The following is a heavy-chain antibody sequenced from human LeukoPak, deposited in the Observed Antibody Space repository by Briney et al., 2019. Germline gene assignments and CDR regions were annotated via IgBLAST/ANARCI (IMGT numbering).Heavy chain of an antibody. D-gene: IGHD6-19*01. V-gene: IGHV1-18*01. CDR2: ISAYDGNT. CDR3: ARATGIAVARWFDP. CDR1: GYTFTSYG. J-gene: IGHJ5*02. Sequence: ASVKVSCKASGYTFTSYGISWVRQAPGQGLEWMGWISAYDGNTNYAQKLQGRVTMTTDTSTSTAYMELRSLRSDDTAVYYCARATGIAVARWFDPWGQGTLVTVSS.